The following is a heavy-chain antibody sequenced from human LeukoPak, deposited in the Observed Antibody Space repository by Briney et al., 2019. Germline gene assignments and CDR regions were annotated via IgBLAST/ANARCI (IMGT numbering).Heavy chain of an antibody. V-gene: IGHV3-48*02. Sequence: GGSLRLSCAASGFTFSSYNMNWVRQAPGKGLEWVSYITSSSSTIYYADSVKGRFTISRDNAKNSLYLQMNSLRDKDTAVYYCAREYSSSSGSVSDYWGQGTLVTVSS. CDR2: ITSSSSTI. CDR3: AREYSSSSGSVSDY. D-gene: IGHD6-6*01. CDR1: GFTFSSYN. J-gene: IGHJ4*02.